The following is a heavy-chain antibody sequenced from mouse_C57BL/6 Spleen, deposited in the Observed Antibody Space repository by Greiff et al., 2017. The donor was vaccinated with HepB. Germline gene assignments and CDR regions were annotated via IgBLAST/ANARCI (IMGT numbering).Heavy chain of an antibody. CDR3: ARGVSEGWYFDV. V-gene: IGHV1-26*01. J-gene: IGHJ1*03. Sequence: VQLQQSGPELVKPGASVKISCKASGYTFTDYYMNWVKQSHGKSLEWIGDINPNNGGTSYNQKFKGKATLTVDKSSSTAYMELRSLTSEDSAVYYCARGVSEGWYFDVWGTGTTVTVSS. D-gene: IGHD2-1*01. CDR2: INPNNGGT. CDR1: GYTFTDYY.